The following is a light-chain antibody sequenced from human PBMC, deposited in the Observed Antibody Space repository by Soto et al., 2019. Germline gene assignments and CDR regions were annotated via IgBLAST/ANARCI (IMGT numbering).Light chain of an antibody. CDR3: QHYRSSPPRFT. CDR2: GAS. CDR1: QSVTSTY. J-gene: IGKJ3*01. V-gene: IGKV3-20*01. Sequence: EIVLTQSPGTLSLFPGERATLSCRASQSVTSTYLAWYQQKPGQAPRLLIYGASSRATGIPDRFSGSGSGTDFTLTISSLEPEDFAMYYCQHYRSSPPRFTFSPGTKVDIK.